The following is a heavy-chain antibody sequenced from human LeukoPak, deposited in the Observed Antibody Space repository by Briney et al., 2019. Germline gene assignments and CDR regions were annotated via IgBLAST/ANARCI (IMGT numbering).Heavy chain of an antibody. CDR2: ISAYNDNT. Sequence: ASVKVSCKASGYTFTSYGISWVRQAPGQGLEWMGWISAYNDNTNYAQKLQGRVTMTADTSTSTAYMELRSLRSDDTAVYYCARELGVIDAFDIWGQGTMVTVSS. J-gene: IGHJ3*02. D-gene: IGHD3-16*01. CDR1: GYTFTSYG. CDR3: ARELGVIDAFDI. V-gene: IGHV1-18*01.